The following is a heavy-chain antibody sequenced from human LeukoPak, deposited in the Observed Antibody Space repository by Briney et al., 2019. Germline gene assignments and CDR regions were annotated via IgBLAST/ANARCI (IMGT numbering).Heavy chain of an antibody. CDR3: ARQNSGARLNV. D-gene: IGHD6-25*01. J-gene: IGHJ6*02. Sequence: SETLSLTFTVSGXSMSSYYWSWIRQPPGKGVEWIGHIYYSGSTDYNPSLKSRLTISVDASKNQFSLQLSSVTAADTAVYFCARQNSGARLNVWGQGTTVTVSS. CDR2: IYYSGST. V-gene: IGHV4-59*08. CDR1: GXSMSSYY.